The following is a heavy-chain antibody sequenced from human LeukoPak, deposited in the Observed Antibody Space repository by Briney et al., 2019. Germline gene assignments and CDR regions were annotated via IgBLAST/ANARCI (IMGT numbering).Heavy chain of an antibody. D-gene: IGHD6-13*01. Sequence: SSETLSLTCTVSGASVNTLYWSWIRQPPGKGLEWIGNIYYRGSTNYNPSLKSRVTISVDTSKNQFSLKLSSVTAADTAVYYCARTRIAAGPEYYFDYWGQGTLVTVSS. V-gene: IGHV4-59*08. J-gene: IGHJ4*02. CDR2: IYYRGST. CDR3: ARTRIAAGPEYYFDY. CDR1: GASVNTLY.